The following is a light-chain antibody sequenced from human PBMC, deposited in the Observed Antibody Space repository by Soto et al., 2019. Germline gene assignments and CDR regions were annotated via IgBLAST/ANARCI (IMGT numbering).Light chain of an antibody. CDR1: QSVYSM. Sequence: MTQSPATPSVSPGERETLSCRASQSVYSMLAWYQQKPGQAPRLLIYDASTRATGIPASFSGSGSGTEFTLTISSLQSQDFAVYYCQQYYKWPLTFGGGTKVDIK. CDR2: DAS. V-gene: IGKV3-15*01. J-gene: IGKJ4*01. CDR3: QQYYKWPLT.